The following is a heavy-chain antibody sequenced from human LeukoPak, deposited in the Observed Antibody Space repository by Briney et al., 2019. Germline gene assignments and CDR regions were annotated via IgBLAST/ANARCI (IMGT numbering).Heavy chain of an antibody. CDR2: INAGNGNT. CDR3: ARTYYDFWSGYCDAFDI. V-gene: IGHV1-3*01. Sequence: ASVKVSCKASGYTFTSYAMHWERQAPGQRLEWMGWINAGNGNTKYSQKFQGRVTITRDTSASTAYMELSSLRSEDTAVYYCARTYYDFWSGYCDAFDIWGQGTMVTVSS. CDR1: GYTFTSYA. J-gene: IGHJ3*02. D-gene: IGHD3-3*01.